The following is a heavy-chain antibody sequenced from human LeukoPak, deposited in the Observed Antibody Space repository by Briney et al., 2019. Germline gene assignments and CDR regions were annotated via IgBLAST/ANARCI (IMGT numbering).Heavy chain of an antibody. CDR1: GASVSSYY. CDR3: ADDFGD. Sequence: PSETLSLTCSVSGASVSSYYWTWNRQPAGKGLEWIGRIYPSGTTHYNPSLKSRVTMSVDTSKNQFSLKLTSVTAADTAVYYCADDFGDWGQGTLVTVSS. D-gene: IGHD4-17*01. J-gene: IGHJ4*02. CDR2: IYPSGTT. V-gene: IGHV4-4*07.